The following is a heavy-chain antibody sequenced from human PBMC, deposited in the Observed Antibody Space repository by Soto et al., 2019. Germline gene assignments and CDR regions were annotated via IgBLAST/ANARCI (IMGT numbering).Heavy chain of an antibody. J-gene: IGHJ4*02. Sequence: EVQLLESGGGLVQPGGSLRLSCAASGFTFSSYAMSWVRQAPGKGLEWVSAISGSGGSTYYADSVKGRFTISRDNSKNTLYLQTNSLRVEDTAVYYCAKEGGSGSYWFDYWGQGALVTVSS. CDR3: AKEGGSGSYWFDY. V-gene: IGHV3-23*01. CDR1: GFTFSSYA. D-gene: IGHD3-10*01. CDR2: ISGSGGST.